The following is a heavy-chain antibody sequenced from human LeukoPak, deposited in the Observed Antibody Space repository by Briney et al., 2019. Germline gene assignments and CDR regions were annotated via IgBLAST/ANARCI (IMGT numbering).Heavy chain of an antibody. D-gene: IGHD5-12*01. CDR1: GFTFSSYA. V-gene: IGHV3-23*01. J-gene: IGHJ4*02. CDR2: ISGSGGST. Sequence: WGSLRLSCAASGFTFSSYAMSWVRQAPGKGLEWVSAISGSGGSTYYADSVKGRFTISRDNSKNTLYLQMNSLRAEDTAVYYCARGTMSGYDLGPFDYWGQGTLVTVSS. CDR3: ARGTMSGYDLGPFDY.